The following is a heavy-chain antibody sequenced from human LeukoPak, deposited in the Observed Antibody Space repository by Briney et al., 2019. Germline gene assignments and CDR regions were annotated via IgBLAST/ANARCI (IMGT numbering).Heavy chain of an antibody. Sequence: GGTLRLSCAASGFTFSSYGMSWVRQAPGKGLEWVSAISGSGGSTYYADSVKGRFTISRDNSKNTLYLQMNSLRAEDTAVYYCAKGSNLFGYYSYMAVWGKGTTVTISS. J-gene: IGHJ6*03. CDR1: GFTFSSYG. CDR3: AKGSNLFGYYSYMAV. V-gene: IGHV3-23*01. D-gene: IGHD3-16*01. CDR2: ISGSGGST.